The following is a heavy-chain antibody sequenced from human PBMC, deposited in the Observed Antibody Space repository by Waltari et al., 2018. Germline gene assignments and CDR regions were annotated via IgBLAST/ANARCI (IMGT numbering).Heavy chain of an antibody. CDR3: AKGGIAVAGHLHYFDY. D-gene: IGHD6-19*01. Sequence: EVQLVESGGVVVQPGGSLRLSCAASGFTFDDSTMHWVRQAPGKGLEWVSLISWDGGSTYYADSVKGRFTISRDNSKNSLYLQMNSLRTEDTALYYCAKGGIAVAGHLHYFDYWGQGSLVTVSS. CDR2: ISWDGGST. J-gene: IGHJ4*02. V-gene: IGHV3-43*01. CDR1: GFTFDDST.